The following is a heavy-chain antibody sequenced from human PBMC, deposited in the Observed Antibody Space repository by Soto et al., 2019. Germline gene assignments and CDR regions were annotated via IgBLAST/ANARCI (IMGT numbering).Heavy chain of an antibody. J-gene: IGHJ4*02. CDR3: ARASFDSIGYYHFDY. D-gene: IGHD3-22*01. V-gene: IGHV3-33*01. CDR1: GFNFRSYA. CDR2: IWSSGTTT. Sequence: AGGSLRLSCAASGFNFRSYAMRWVRQAPGKGLEWVGVIWSSGTTTYYGDSVKGRFTISRDDSKNTLYLQGNSLRGEDTAVYYCARASFDSIGYYHFDYWGQGTLVTVSS.